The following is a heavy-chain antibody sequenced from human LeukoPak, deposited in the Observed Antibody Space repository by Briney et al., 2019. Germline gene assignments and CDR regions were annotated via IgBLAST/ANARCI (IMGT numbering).Heavy chain of an antibody. CDR2: IYPGDSET. J-gene: IGHJ4*02. CDR3: ARLGLGSGSSCDN. CDR1: GDNFASYR. D-gene: IGHD3-10*01. Sequence: GESLKISCKVSGDNFASYRIGWVRQMPGKGLGWMGFIYPGDSETKNSPSFQCQVTMSADKSISTASLQWSSLKASDTAIYYCARLGLGSGSSCDNWGQGTLVIVSS. V-gene: IGHV5-51*01.